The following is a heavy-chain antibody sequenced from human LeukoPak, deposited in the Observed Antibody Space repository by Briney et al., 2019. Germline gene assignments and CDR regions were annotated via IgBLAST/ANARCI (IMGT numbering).Heavy chain of an antibody. V-gene: IGHV3-7*03. CDR2: IKQDGSDK. J-gene: IGHJ4*02. Sequence: GGSLRLSCAASGFTFSSYWMSWGRQAPGKGLEGGADIKQDGSDKDYVDSVKGRFTISTDNSKNTLYLQMNSLRAEDTAVYYCATDWGYSSSDWGQGTLVTASS. CDR1: GFTFSSYW. CDR3: ATDWGYSSSD. D-gene: IGHD6-19*01.